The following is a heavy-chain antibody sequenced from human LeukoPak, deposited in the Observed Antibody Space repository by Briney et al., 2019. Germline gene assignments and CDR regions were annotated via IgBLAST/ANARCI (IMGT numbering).Heavy chain of an antibody. CDR3: ARSAGSSLPES. CDR1: GGSISSYY. V-gene: IGHV4-59*01. J-gene: IGHJ4*02. CDR2: IYYSGST. D-gene: IGHD6-13*01. Sequence: PSETLSLTCTVSGGSISSYYWSWIRQPPGKGLEWIGYIYYSGSTNYNSSLKSRVTISVDTSKNQFSLKLSSVTAADTAVYYCARSAGSSLPESWGQGTLVTVSS.